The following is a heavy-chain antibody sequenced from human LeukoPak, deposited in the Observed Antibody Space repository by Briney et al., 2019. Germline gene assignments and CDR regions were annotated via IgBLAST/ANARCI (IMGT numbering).Heavy chain of an antibody. CDR3: ATPTYYYGSGSYYNPLDY. CDR1: GFTFSSYG. J-gene: IGHJ4*02. Sequence: GGSLRLSCAASGFTFSSYGMHWVRQAPGKGLEWVAFIRYDGSNKYYADSVKGRFTISRGNSKNTLYLQMNSLRAEDTAVYYCATPTYYYGSGSYYNPLDYWGQGTLVTVSS. CDR2: IRYDGSNK. V-gene: IGHV3-30*02. D-gene: IGHD3-10*01.